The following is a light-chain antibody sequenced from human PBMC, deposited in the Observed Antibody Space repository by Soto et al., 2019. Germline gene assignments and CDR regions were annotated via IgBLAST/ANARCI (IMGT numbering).Light chain of an antibody. CDR2: DAS. J-gene: IGKJ1*01. Sequence: DIQMTQSPSTLSASVGDRVTITCRARQTISIWLAWYQQKPGNAPKLLIYDASILESGVPSRFSGSGSGTEFTLTISSLQPDDFATYDCQQYNSYRTFGQGTKVEIK. V-gene: IGKV1-5*01. CDR3: QQYNSYRT. CDR1: QTISIW.